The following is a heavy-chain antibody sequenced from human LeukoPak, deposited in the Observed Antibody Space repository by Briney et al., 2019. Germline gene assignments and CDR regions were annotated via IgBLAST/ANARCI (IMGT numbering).Heavy chain of an antibody. D-gene: IGHD2-2*01. Sequence: RGSLRLSCTASGSTFSSYGMSWVPQAPGKGLEWVSAISGSGGSTYYADSVQGRFTISRDNSKNTLYLQMNSLRAEDWAVYFCAKCTRAGRAMMDVWGKGTTVTVSS. CDR2: ISGSGGST. J-gene: IGHJ6*04. CDR1: GSTFSSYG. V-gene: IGHV3-23*01. CDR3: AKCTRAGRAMMDV.